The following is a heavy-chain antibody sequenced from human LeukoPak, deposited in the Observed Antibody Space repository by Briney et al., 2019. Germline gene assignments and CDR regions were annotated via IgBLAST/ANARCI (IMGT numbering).Heavy chain of an antibody. Sequence: ASVKVSCKASGYTFTGYYRHWVRQAPGQGLEWMGWINPNSGGTSYARKFQGRVTMTRDTSITTAYMELSRLRSDDTAVYYCARDSYLESVITNLGGGYWGQGTLVTVSS. CDR1: GYTFTGYY. CDR3: ARDSYLESVITNLGGGY. V-gene: IGHV1-2*02. CDR2: INPNSGGT. J-gene: IGHJ4*02. D-gene: IGHD3-16*01.